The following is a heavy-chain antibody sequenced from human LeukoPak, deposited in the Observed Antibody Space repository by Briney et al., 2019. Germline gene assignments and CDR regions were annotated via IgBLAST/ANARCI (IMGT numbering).Heavy chain of an antibody. Sequence: PSETLSLTCSVNGVSFSGYYWSWIRQSPGKGLEWIGEINHSGGTNYNPSLESRVTISVDTSKNQFSLKLSSVTAADTAVYYCARATTVGYYYDSSGSDDAFDIWGQGTMVTVSS. CDR1: GVSFSGYY. CDR2: INHSGGT. J-gene: IGHJ3*02. V-gene: IGHV4-34*01. CDR3: ARATTVGYYYDSSGSDDAFDI. D-gene: IGHD3-22*01.